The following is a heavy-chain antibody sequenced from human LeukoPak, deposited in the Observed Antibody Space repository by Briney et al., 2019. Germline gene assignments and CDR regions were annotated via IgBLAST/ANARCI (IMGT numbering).Heavy chain of an antibody. J-gene: IGHJ4*02. V-gene: IGHV3-7*01. D-gene: IGHD6-13*01. CDR3: ARDCWQQLVFFDY. Sequence: GGSLRLSCAASGFTFSSYWMSWVRQAPGKGLEWVANIKQDGSEKYYVDSVKGRFTISRDNAKNSLYLQMNSLRAEDTAVYYCARDCWQQLVFFDYWGQGTLVTVSS. CDR2: IKQDGSEK. CDR1: GFTFSSYW.